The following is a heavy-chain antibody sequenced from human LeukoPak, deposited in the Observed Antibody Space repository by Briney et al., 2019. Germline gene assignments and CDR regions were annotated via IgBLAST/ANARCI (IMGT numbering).Heavy chain of an antibody. CDR2: IYHSGST. CDR1: GGSISSGGYS. Sequence: PSETLSLTCAVSGGSISSGGYSWSWIRQPPGKGLGWIGYIYHSGSTNYNPSLKSRVTISVDTSKNQFSLKLSSVTAADTAVYYCASSSYWFDPWGQGTLVTVSS. CDR3: ASSSYWFDP. D-gene: IGHD6-6*01. J-gene: IGHJ5*02. V-gene: IGHV4-30-2*01.